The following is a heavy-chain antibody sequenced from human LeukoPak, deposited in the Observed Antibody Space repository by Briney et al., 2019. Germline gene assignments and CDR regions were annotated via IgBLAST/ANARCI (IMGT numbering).Heavy chain of an antibody. CDR3: AKPRENSSGVGRYFDY. J-gene: IGHJ4*02. CDR2: ISGSGSST. Sequence: GGSLRLSCAASGFTFSSYAMSWVRQAPGKGLEWVSAISGSGSSTYYADSVKGRFTISRDNSKNTLYLQMNSLGAEDTAVYYCAKPRENSSGVGRYFDYWGQGTLVTVSS. D-gene: IGHD6-19*01. CDR1: GFTFSSYA. V-gene: IGHV3-23*01.